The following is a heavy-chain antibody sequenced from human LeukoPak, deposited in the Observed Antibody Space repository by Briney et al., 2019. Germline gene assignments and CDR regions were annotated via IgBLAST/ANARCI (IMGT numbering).Heavy chain of an antibody. Sequence: GGSLRLSCVASGFTFSRYWMHWVRQAPEKGLVWVSRIDPDGSYSTYADSVEGRFTISRDNAKNTLYLQMNSLRVEDTALYYCATRLFGGYGYWGQGTLVTVSS. CDR3: ATRLFGGYGY. V-gene: IGHV3-74*01. D-gene: IGHD5-12*01. CDR1: GFTFSRYW. CDR2: IDPDGSYS. J-gene: IGHJ4*02.